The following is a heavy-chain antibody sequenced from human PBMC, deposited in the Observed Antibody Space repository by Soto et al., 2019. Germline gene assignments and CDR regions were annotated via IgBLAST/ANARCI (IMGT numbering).Heavy chain of an antibody. V-gene: IGHV1-69*06. D-gene: IGHD3-10*01. CDR1: GGTLSDHG. CDR3: ARGVYGSGNYYTGPSAFDI. CDR2: TIPVFNTA. J-gene: IGHJ3*02. Sequence: QVQLEQSGAEVKKPGSSVKVSCKASGGTLSDHGVAWLRQAPGQGLEWMGGTIPVFNTAKYAQKFQGRVTVTADKFTNIAYMKLSSLISEDTAFYFCARGVYGSGNYYTGPSAFDIWGQGTMVIVSS.